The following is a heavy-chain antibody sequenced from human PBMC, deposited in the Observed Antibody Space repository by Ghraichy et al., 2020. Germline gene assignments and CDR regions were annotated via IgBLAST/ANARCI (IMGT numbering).Heavy chain of an antibody. D-gene: IGHD5-12*01. CDR3: ARVQVVAASY. J-gene: IGHJ4*02. CDR1: GFTFSSYW. CDR2: IKQDGSEK. Sequence: ETLSLTCAASGFTFSSYWMSWVRQAPGKGLEWVANIKQDGSEKYYVDSVKGRFTISRDNAKNSLYLQMNSLRAEDTAVYYCARVQVVAASYWGQGTLVTVSS. V-gene: IGHV3-7*03.